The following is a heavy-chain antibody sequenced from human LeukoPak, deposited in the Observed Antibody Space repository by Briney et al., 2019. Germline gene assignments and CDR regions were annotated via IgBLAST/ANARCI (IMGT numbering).Heavy chain of an antibody. CDR2: ISYDANIGSNK. D-gene: IGHD6-13*01. Sequence: GGSLRLSCATSGFTFSRYAMHWVRQAPGKGLEWVALISYDANIGSNKYYADSVKGRFTISRDNSKNTLYLQMNSLRAEDTAVYYCAIGDPVDSSSWYEGPFDYWGQGTLVTVSS. J-gene: IGHJ4*02. CDR3: AIGDPVDSSSWYEGPFDY. CDR1: GFTFSRYA. V-gene: IGHV3-30-3*01.